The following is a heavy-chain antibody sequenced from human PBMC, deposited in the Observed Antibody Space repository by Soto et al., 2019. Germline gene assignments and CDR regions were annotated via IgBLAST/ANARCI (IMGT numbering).Heavy chain of an antibody. V-gene: IGHV3-23*01. CDR1: GFTFSNYA. CDR3: AKGSASGSPYYFDF. CDR2: ITGSGGST. Sequence: GGSLRLSCAASGFTFSNYAMSWVRQSPGKGLEWVSAITGSGGSTYHADSVEGRFTISRDNSKNTLFLQMNRLRADDTAVYYCAKGSASGSPYYFDFWGQGTLVTV. J-gene: IGHJ4*02. D-gene: IGHD6-25*01.